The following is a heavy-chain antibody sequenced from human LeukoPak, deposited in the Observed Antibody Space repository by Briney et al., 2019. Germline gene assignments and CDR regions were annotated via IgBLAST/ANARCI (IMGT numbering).Heavy chain of an antibody. Sequence: GASVKVSRKASGYTFISYAMNRVRQAPGQGLEWMGWINTNTGNPKYAPGFTGRFVISLDTSVSTAYLQINSLKAEDTAIYYCARGVLDTLGVFRGFDIWGQGTMVTVSS. CDR3: ARGVLDTLGVFRGFDI. CDR2: INTNTGNP. CDR1: GYTFISYA. V-gene: IGHV7-4-1*02. J-gene: IGHJ3*02. D-gene: IGHD3-16*01.